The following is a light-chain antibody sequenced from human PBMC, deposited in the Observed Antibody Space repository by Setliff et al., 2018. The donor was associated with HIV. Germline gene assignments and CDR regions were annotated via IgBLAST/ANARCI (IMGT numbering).Light chain of an antibody. V-gene: IGLV2-14*03. CDR2: DVT. CDR3: SSYTSSITLYV. J-gene: IGLJ1*01. CDR1: SSDVGGYNY. Sequence: QSALAQPASVSGSPGQSITISCTGTSSDVGGYNYVSWYQQHPGKAPKLMIYDVTNRPSGVSSRFSGSKSGNTASLTISGLQAEDEADYYCSSYTSSITLYVFGTGTKV.